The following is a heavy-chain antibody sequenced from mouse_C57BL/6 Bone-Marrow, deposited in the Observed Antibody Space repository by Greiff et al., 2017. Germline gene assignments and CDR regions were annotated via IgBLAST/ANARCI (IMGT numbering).Heavy chain of an antibody. Sequence: EVKVVESGAELVKPGASVKLSCTASGFNIKDYYIHWVKQRTEQGLEWIGRIDPEDGETKYAPKFPDKATITADTSSNTAYLQLSSLTSEDTAVYYCTRSLFYYGTNYWGQGTTLTVSS. V-gene: IGHV14-2*01. CDR2: IDPEDGET. D-gene: IGHD1-1*01. CDR3: TRSLFYYGTNY. CDR1: GFNIKDYY. J-gene: IGHJ2*01.